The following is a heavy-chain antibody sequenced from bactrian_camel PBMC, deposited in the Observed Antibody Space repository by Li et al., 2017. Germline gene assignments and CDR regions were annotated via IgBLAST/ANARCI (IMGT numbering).Heavy chain of an antibody. CDR3: AASTRYISAIVAVVPSFAN. Sequence: QVQLVESGGGAVQAGGSLRLSCKVSGYTYSTSCMGWFRQAPGKEREGVAAIDGLGSTRYADSVKGRFTISKDSAKNTLYLQMNSLKPEDTAMYYCAASTRYISAIVAVVPSFANRGQGTQVTVS. V-gene: IGHV3S26*01. D-gene: IGHD2*01. CDR1: GYTYSTSC. J-gene: IGHJ4*01. CDR2: IDGLGST.